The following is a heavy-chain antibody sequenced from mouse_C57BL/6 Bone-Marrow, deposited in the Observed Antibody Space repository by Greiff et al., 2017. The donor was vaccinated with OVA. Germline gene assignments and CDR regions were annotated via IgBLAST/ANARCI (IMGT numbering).Heavy chain of an antibody. J-gene: IGHJ3*01. V-gene: IGHV5-2*01. Sequence: EVMLVESGGGLVQPGESLKLSCESNEYEFPSPYMSWVRKTPEKRLELVAALNSDGGSTYYPATMERRFIISRDNAKKTLYLQMSSLRAEDTALYYGARHGYGAYWGQGTLVTVSA. CDR1: EYEFPSPY. CDR2: LNSDGGST. CDR3: ARHGYGAY. D-gene: IGHD2-2*01.